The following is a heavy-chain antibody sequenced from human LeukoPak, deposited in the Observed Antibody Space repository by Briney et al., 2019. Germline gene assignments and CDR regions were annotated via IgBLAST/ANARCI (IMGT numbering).Heavy chain of an antibody. Sequence: GGSLRLSCAASGFTFSSYDLSWVRQAQGKGMECVSAISTCVCSPYYADSVKCRFTISRDNSTITLYLQMNNLRADDTAVYYCAKKGQADDNGKPDWGQGTLVTVSS. CDR2: ISTCVCSP. CDR3: AKKGQADDNGKPD. CDR1: GFTFSSYD. V-gene: IGHV3-23*01. D-gene: IGHD1-1*01. J-gene: IGHJ4*02.